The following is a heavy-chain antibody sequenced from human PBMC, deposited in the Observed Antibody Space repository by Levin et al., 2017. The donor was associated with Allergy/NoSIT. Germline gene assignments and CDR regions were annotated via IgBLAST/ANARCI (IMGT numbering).Heavy chain of an antibody. Sequence: SQTLSLTCTVSGGSVSSGSYYWRWLRQPPGKGLEWIGYIYYSGSTNYNPSLKSRVTISVDTSKNQFSLKLSSVTAADTAVYYCARDQRPSKYYYGSGSDWFDPWGQGTLVTVSS. J-gene: IGHJ5*02. V-gene: IGHV4-61*01. CDR2: IYYSGST. CDR1: GGSVSSGSYY. CDR3: ARDQRPSKYYYGSGSDWFDP. D-gene: IGHD3-10*01.